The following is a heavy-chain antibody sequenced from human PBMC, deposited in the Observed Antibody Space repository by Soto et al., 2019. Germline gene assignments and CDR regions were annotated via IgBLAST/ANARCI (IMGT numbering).Heavy chain of an antibody. CDR1: GGSISSGGYY. CDR3: ARDRHYDSSGYYFDY. Sequence: SETLSLTCTVSGGSISSGGYYWSWIRQHPGKGLEWIGYIYYSGSTYYNPSLKSRVTISIDTSKNQFSLKLSSVTAADTAVYYCARDRHYDSSGYYFDYWGQGTLVTVSS. CDR2: IYYSGST. J-gene: IGHJ4*02. V-gene: IGHV4-31*02. D-gene: IGHD3-22*01.